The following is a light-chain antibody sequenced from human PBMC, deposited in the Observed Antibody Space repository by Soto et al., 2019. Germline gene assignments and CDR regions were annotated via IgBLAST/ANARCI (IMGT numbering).Light chain of an antibody. CDR2: GAS. CDR1: QSISDT. CDR3: QQYASSPWT. J-gene: IGKJ1*01. V-gene: IGKV3-20*01. Sequence: EIVMTQSPATLSVSPGGRATLSCRASQSISDTLAWYQQKPGQAPRLLIYGASNRATGIPDRVSGSGSGTDFTLTINRLEPEDFAVYYCQQYASSPWTFGQGTKVDI.